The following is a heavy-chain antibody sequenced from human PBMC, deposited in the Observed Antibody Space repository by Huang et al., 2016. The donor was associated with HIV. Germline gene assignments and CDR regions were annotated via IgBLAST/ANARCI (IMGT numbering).Heavy chain of an antibody. CDR3: ARVGLQYIPDLYYFDY. D-gene: IGHD4-4*01. J-gene: IGHJ4*02. CDR1: GGSINSGGYY. V-gene: IGHV4-30-4*08. Sequence: QVQLQESGPGLVKPSQTLSLTCTVSGGSINSGGYYWNWIRQPPGKGLEWIGYIYYRGRTYDNPSLKSRVTISVDTSKNQFSLKLSSVTAADTAVYYCARVGLQYIPDLYYFDYWGQGSLVTVSS. CDR2: IYYRGRT.